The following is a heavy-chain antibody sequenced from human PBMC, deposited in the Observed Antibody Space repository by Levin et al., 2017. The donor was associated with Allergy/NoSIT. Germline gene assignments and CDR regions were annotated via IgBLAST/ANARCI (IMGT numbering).Heavy chain of an antibody. CDR2: ISYDGTNK. V-gene: IGHV3-30*18. J-gene: IGHJ6*02. Sequence: GGSLRLSCAGSGLNLSTYGMHWVRQAPGKGLEWVAVISYDGTNKYYVDSVRGRFTISRDNAKNTLYLQMNSLIPEDTAVYYCAKDRAENCESCGQTVSYFYFYGMDVWGQGTTVTVSS. CDR1: GLNLSTYG. CDR3: AKDRAENCESCGQTVSYFYFYGMDV. D-gene: IGHD3-22*01.